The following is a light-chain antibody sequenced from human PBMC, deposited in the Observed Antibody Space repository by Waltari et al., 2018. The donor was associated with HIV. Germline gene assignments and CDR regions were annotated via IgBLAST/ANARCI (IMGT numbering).Light chain of an antibody. CDR2: GDS. CDR1: QTIGSSY. Sequence: EIVFKQSPAPLPLSPGERATLSCRARQTIGSSYLAWYQQKPGQAPRLLSFGDSSRATGIPDRFSGSGAGTDFTLTVSRLEPEDFAVYYCQHFGSSRTFGQGTKVEIK. J-gene: IGKJ1*01. V-gene: IGKV3-20*01. CDR3: QHFGSSRT.